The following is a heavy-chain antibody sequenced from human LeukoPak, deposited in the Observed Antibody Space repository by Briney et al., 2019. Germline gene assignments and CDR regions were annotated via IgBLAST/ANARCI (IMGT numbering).Heavy chain of an antibody. Sequence: GASVKVSCKASTYTFTDNSIHWVRQAPGQGPQWMGWINPNSGDTHYARNFQDRFTMTRDTSVSTAYMELTSLRSDDTAMYYCARENSFGSGSYIFDSWGQGTLVTVSS. CDR1: TYTFTDNS. V-gene: IGHV1-2*02. J-gene: IGHJ4*02. CDR3: ARENSFGSGSYIFDS. CDR2: INPNSGDT. D-gene: IGHD3-10*01.